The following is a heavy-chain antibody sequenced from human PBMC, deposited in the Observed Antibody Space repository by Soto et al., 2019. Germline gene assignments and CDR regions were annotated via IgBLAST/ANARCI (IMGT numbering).Heavy chain of an antibody. D-gene: IGHD2-15*01. CDR1: GFAFSDPY. V-gene: IGHV3-11*01. J-gene: IGHJ4*02. Sequence: QVQLVESGGGLVKPGGSLRLSCAASGFAFSDPYMSWIRQAPGKGLEWISYISSSGSTIYYADSVKGRFTISRDNAKKSLYLQMNSLRAEDTAVYYCAKGPLGVERPNYYFDYWGQGTLVTVSS. CDR2: ISSSGSTI. CDR3: AKGPLGVERPNYYFDY.